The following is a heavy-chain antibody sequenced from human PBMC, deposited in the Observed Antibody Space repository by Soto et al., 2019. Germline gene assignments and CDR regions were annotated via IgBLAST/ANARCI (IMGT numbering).Heavy chain of an antibody. CDR2: IDHSGST. D-gene: IGHD6-19*01. V-gene: IGHV4-4*02. Sequence: QVQLQESGPGLVKPSGTLSLTCAVSGGSISSTNWWTWVRQPPGKGLEWIGEIDHSGSTNYNPSLKSRVTMSVDKPKNQFSLKLSSVTAADTAVYYCVRDSGNGWKDYWGQGTLVTVSS. J-gene: IGHJ4*02. CDR1: GGSISSTNW. CDR3: VRDSGNGWKDY.